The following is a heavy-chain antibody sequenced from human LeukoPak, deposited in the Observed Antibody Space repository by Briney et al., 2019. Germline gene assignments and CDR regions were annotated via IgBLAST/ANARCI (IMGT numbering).Heavy chain of an antibody. CDR3: ARDPTTVTKGFDV. J-gene: IGHJ3*01. V-gene: IGHV4-59*11. Sequence: SETLSLTCSVSDDSFSTHYWTWIRHPPGKGLEWIGYISSIVSTNYNPSLKSRVTITVDTSKKQFSLKMTSVTAADTAVYYCARDPTTVTKGFDVWGQGTMVTVSS. CDR1: DDSFSTHY. D-gene: IGHD4-17*01. CDR2: ISSIVST.